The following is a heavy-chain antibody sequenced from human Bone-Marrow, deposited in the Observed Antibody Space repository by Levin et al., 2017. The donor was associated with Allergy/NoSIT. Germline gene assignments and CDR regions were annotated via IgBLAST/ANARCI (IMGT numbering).Heavy chain of an antibody. CDR2: IWNDGGND. J-gene: IGHJ4*02. CDR1: GFTFRTHG. CDR3: ARDSGSRWFGPIDY. D-gene: IGHD3-10*01. V-gene: IGHV3-33*01. Sequence: GGSLRLSCAASGFTFRTHGMHWVRQAPGKGLEWVAVIWNDGGNDYHADSVRGRFSISRDNSKNTLYLQMNSLRAEDTAVYYCARDSGSRWFGPIDYWGQGTLVTVSS.